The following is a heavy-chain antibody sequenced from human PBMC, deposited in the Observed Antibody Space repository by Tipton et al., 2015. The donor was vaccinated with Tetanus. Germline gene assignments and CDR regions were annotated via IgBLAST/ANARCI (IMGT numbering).Heavy chain of an antibody. CDR2: FDPEDGET. Sequence: QLVQSGAEVKKPGASVKVSCKVSGYTLTELSMHWVRQAPGKGLEWMGGFDPEDGETIYAQKFQGRVTMTEDTSTDTAYMELSSLRSEDTAVYYCATDQPYCSGGSCYSKYYYYGMDVWGQGTTVTVSS. CDR1: GYTLTELS. D-gene: IGHD2-15*01. J-gene: IGHJ6*02. V-gene: IGHV1-24*01. CDR3: ATDQPYCSGGSCYSKYYYYGMDV.